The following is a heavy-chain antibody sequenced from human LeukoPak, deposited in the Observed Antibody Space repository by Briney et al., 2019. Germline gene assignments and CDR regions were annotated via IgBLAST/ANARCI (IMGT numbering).Heavy chain of an antibody. CDR2: IYHSGST. Sequence: SETLSLTCAVSGGSISSSNWWSWVRQPPGQGLEWIGEIYHSGSTNYNPSLKSRVTISVDKSKNQFSLKLSSVTAADTAVYYCAAPYCTNGVCYGWFDPWGQGTLVTVSS. D-gene: IGHD2-8*01. J-gene: IGHJ5*02. CDR3: AAPYCTNGVCYGWFDP. CDR1: GGSISSSNW. V-gene: IGHV4-4*02.